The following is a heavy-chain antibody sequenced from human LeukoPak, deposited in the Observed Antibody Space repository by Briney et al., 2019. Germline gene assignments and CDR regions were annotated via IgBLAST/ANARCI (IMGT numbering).Heavy chain of an antibody. D-gene: IGHD2-2*01. CDR3: ARDRCSSTSCYVTY. Sequence: GGSLRLSCAASGFTFSSYAMSWVRQAPGKGLEWVSSISSSSSYIYYADSVKGRFTISRDNAKNSLYLQMNSLRAEDTAVYYCARDRCSSTSCYVTYWGQGTLVTVSS. J-gene: IGHJ4*02. V-gene: IGHV3-21*01. CDR2: ISSSSSYI. CDR1: GFTFSSYA.